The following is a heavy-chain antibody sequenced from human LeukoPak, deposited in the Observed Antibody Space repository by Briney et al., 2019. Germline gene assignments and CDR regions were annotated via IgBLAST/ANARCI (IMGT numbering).Heavy chain of an antibody. Sequence: ASVKVSCKASGYTFTGHYMHWVRQAPGQGLEWMGWINPNSGGTNYAQKFQGRVTMTSDTSISTAYMELSRLRSDDTAVYYCARGVTVVPAANYDYWGQGTLVTVSS. CDR1: GYTFTGHY. D-gene: IGHD2-2*01. CDR3: ARGVTVVPAANYDY. J-gene: IGHJ4*02. CDR2: INPNSGGT. V-gene: IGHV1-2*02.